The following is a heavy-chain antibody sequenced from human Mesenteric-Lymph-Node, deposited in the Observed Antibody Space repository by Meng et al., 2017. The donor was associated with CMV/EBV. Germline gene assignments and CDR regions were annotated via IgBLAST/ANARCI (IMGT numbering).Heavy chain of an antibody. CDR3: AREYCSSTSCPGAYYYYGMDV. J-gene: IGHJ6*02. CDR1: GYTFTGYY. CDR2: INPNSGGT. V-gene: IGHV1-2*02. Sequence: ASVKVSCKASGYTFTGYYMHWVRQAPGQGLEWMGWINPNSGGTNYAQKFQGRVTMTRDTSISTAYMELSRLRSDDTAVYYCAREYCSSTSCPGAYYYYGMDVWGQGTTVTVS. D-gene: IGHD2-2*01.